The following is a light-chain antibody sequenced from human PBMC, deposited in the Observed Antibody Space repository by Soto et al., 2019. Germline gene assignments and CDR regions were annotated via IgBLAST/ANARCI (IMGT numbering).Light chain of an antibody. CDR3: LLSFSDGSGI. CDR1: TGPVTSGHY. CDR2: DTS. V-gene: IGLV7-46*01. J-gene: IGLJ2*01. Sequence: QAVVTQEASLTVSPGGTVTLTCGSSTGPVTSGHYPYWFQQRPGQAPKTLIYDTSSKHSWTPARFSGSLLGGRAALTLAGAQPEDEADYYCLLSFSDGSGIFGGGTQLTVL.